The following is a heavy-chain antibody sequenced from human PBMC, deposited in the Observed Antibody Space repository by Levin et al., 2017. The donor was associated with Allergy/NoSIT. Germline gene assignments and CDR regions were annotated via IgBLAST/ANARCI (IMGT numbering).Heavy chain of an antibody. CDR2: IIPIFGTA. D-gene: IGHD2-15*01. V-gene: IGHV1-69*01. Sequence: KISCKASGGTFSSYAISWVRQAPGQGLEWMGGIIPIFGTANYAQKFQGRVTITADESTSTAYMELSSLRSEDTAVYYCARGAPPYCSGGSCYSQYYFDYWGQGTLVTVSS. CDR3: ARGAPPYCSGGSCYSQYYFDY. CDR1: GGTFSSYA. J-gene: IGHJ4*02.